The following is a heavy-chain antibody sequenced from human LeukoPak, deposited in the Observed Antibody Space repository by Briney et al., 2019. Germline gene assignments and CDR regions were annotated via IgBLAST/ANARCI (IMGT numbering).Heavy chain of an antibody. Sequence: GASVKVSCKASGYTFTGYYMHWVRQAPGQGLEWMRWINPNSGGTNYAQKFQGRVTMTRDTSISTAYMELSRLRSDDTAVYCCARDHEPMGAYYYYMDVWGKGTTVTVSS. CDR1: GYTFTGYY. J-gene: IGHJ6*03. V-gene: IGHV1-2*02. CDR3: ARDHEPMGAYYYYMDV. CDR2: INPNSGGT. D-gene: IGHD3-10*01.